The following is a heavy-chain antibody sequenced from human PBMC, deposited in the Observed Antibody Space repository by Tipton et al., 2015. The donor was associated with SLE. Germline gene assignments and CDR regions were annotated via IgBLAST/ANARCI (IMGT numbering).Heavy chain of an antibody. CDR3: ARSYSSSRGYYYYYYMDV. CDR2: IYYSGGT. Sequence: TLSLTCTVSGGSISSYYWSWIRQPPGKGLDWIGYIYYSGGTNYNPSLNSRVTISLDTSKNQFSLKLSSVTAADTAVYYCARSYSSSRGYYYYYYMDVWGKGTTVTVSS. D-gene: IGHD6-13*01. J-gene: IGHJ6*03. V-gene: IGHV4-59*01. CDR1: GGSISSYY.